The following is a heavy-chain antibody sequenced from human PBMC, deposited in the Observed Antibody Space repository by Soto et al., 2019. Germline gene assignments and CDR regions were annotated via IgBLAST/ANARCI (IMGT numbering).Heavy chain of an antibody. D-gene: IGHD6-13*01. CDR1: GGTFSSYA. J-gene: IGHJ4*02. V-gene: IGHV1-69*13. CDR2: IIPIFGTA. CDR3: VRGIAAAGSTDY. Sequence: ASVKVSCKASGGTFSSYAISWVRQAPGQGLEWMGGIIPIFGTANYAQKFQGRVTITADESTSTAYMELSSLRSEDTAVYYCVRGIAAAGSTDYWGQGTLVTVSS.